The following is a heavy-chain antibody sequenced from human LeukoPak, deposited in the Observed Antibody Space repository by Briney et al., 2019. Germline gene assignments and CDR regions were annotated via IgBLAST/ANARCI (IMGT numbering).Heavy chain of an antibody. CDR2: INHGGST. V-gene: IGHV4-34*01. CDR3: ARVRVVATISSWFDP. Sequence: SETLSLTCAVYGGSYSGYYWSWIRQPPGKGLEWIGKINHGGSTNYNPSLKSRVTISVDTSKNQFSLKLSSVTVADTAVYYCARVRVVATISSWFDPWGQGTLVTVSS. CDR1: GGSYSGYY. D-gene: IGHD5-12*01. J-gene: IGHJ5*02.